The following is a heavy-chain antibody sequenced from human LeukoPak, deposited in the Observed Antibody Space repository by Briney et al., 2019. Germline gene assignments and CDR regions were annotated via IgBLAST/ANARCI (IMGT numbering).Heavy chain of an antibody. Sequence: GGSLRLSCAASGFTFSSYSMNWVRQAPGKGLEWVSSISSSSSYIYYADSVKGRFTISRDNAKNSLYLQMNSLRAEDTAVYYCARDLRSSGWYEPWSQGTLLTVSS. V-gene: IGHV3-21*01. D-gene: IGHD6-19*01. CDR1: GFTFSSYS. CDR2: ISSSSSYI. J-gene: IGHJ5*02. CDR3: ARDLRSSGWYEP.